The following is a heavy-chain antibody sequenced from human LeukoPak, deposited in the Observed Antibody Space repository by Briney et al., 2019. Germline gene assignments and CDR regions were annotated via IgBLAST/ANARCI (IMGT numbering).Heavy chain of an antibody. CDR2: ISAYNGNT. CDR1: GYTFTSYG. Sequence: ASVKVSCKASGYTFTSYGISWVRQAPGQGLEWMGWISAYNGNTNYAQKLQGRVTMTTDTSTSTAYMELRSLRSDDTAVYYCATGSMYYDILTGYYGKYYFDYWGQGTLVTVSS. V-gene: IGHV1-18*01. J-gene: IGHJ4*02. CDR3: ATGSMYYDILTGYYGKYYFDY. D-gene: IGHD3-9*01.